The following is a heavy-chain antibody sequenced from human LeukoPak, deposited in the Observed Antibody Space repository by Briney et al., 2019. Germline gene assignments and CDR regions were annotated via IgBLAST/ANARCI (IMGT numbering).Heavy chain of an antibody. CDR3: ARDRPPSDY. CDR1: KFTFSSNY. V-gene: IGHV3-53*01. Sequence: GGSLRLSCVASKFTFSSNYMSWVRQAPGKGLEWVSVIFSDGSAYYADSVRGRFTISRDISKNTLHLQMNSLRVEDTAVYYCARDRPPSDYWGQGTLVTVSS. CDR2: IFSDGSA. J-gene: IGHJ4*02.